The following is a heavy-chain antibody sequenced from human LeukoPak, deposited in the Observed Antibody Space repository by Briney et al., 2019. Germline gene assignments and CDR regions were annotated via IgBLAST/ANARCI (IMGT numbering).Heavy chain of an antibody. CDR2: ISSSSSYI. Sequence: GSLRLSCAASGFTFSSYSMNWVRQAPGKGLEWVSSISSSSSYIYYADSVKGRFTISRDNAKNSLYLQMNSLRAEDTAVYYCARDGLTYYYDSSGAIYYFDYWGQGTLVTVSS. J-gene: IGHJ4*02. CDR3: ARDGLTYYYDSSGAIYYFDY. V-gene: IGHV3-21*01. D-gene: IGHD3-22*01. CDR1: GFTFSSYS.